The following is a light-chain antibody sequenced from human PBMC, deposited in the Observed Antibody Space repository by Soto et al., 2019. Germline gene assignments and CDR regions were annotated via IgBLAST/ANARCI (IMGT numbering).Light chain of an antibody. J-gene: IGKJ1*01. CDR3: QQYNRYWT. CDR2: DAS. V-gene: IGKV1-33*01. CDR1: QNINNH. Sequence: KVSQSPASLSASIGDRVTITCQASQNINNHLNWYQQKPGRAPKLLIYDASNLEAGVPSRFSGSGSETEFTLTISSLLPDDFATYYCQQYNRYWTFAQGTKV.